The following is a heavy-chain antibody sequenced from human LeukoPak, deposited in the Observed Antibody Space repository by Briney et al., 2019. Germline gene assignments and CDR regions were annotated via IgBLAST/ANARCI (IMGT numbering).Heavy chain of an antibody. D-gene: IGHD2-15*01. CDR3: ARVGSSSY. Sequence: GGSLRLSCAASGFTFRSHAMSWVRQAPGKGLQFVSGLIENGATTYYADSVKGRFTISRDNSKNTLYLQMNSLRAEDTAVYYCARVGSSSYWGQGTLVTVSS. CDR1: GFTFRSHA. V-gene: IGHV3-23*01. J-gene: IGHJ4*02. CDR2: LIENGATT.